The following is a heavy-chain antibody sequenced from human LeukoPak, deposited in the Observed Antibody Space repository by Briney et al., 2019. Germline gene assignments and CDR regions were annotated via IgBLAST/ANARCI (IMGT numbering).Heavy chain of an antibody. J-gene: IGHJ6*03. CDR1: GFTFSNAW. Sequence: GSLRLSCAASGFTFSNAWMSWVRQAPGKGLEWVGRIKSKTDGGTTDYAAPVKGRFTISRDDSKNTLYLQMNSLKTEDTAVYYCTTGGHIVVVTAIELNYYMDVWGKGTTVTVSS. D-gene: IGHD2-21*02. CDR3: TTGGHIVVVTAIELNYYMDV. V-gene: IGHV3-15*01. CDR2: IKSKTDGGTT.